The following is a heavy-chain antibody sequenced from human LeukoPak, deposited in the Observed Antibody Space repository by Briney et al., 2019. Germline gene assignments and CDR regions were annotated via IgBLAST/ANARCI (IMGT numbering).Heavy chain of an antibody. J-gene: IGHJ4*02. CDR1: GFTLNDYT. Sequence: PGGSLRLSCTASGFTLNDYTMMWVRQAPGKGLEWVSYITGSSSTIYYADSVKGRFTISRDNARNSLFLQMNSLRVEDSAIYYCAKTFGHTEFFYWLLPLHWGQGALVTVSS. CDR2: ITGSSSTI. D-gene: IGHD3/OR15-3a*01. CDR3: AKTFGHTEFFYWLLPLH. V-gene: IGHV3-48*01.